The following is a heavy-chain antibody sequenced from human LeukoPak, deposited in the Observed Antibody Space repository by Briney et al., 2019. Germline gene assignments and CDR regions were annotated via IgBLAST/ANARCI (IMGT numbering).Heavy chain of an antibody. CDR2: IKHDGSEK. J-gene: IGHJ6*02. D-gene: IGHD1-26*01. V-gene: IGHV3-7*01. CDR1: GFNFGTYW. Sequence: GGSLRVSCVVSGFNFGTYWMTWVRQAPGRGLEWVANIKHDGSEKYYVDSVKGRFTISRDNAENSLYLQMNSLRAEDTGVYYCAKDRAYYGHYGLDVWGQGTTVTVSS. CDR3: AKDRAYYGHYGLDV.